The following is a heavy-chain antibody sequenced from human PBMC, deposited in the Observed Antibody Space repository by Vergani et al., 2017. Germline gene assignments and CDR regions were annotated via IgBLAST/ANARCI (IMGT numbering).Heavy chain of an antibody. D-gene: IGHD6-19*01. CDR1: GGSISSGSYY. V-gene: IGHV4-61*02. CDR3: ERDMAVAGFYDY. Sequence: QVQLQESGPGLVKPSQTLSLTCTVSGGSISSGSYYWSWIRQPAGKGLEWIGRIYTSGSTNYNPSLKSRVTISVDTSKNQFSLKLSSVTAADTAVYYCERDMAVAGFYDYWGQGTLVTVSS. CDR2: IYTSGST. J-gene: IGHJ4*02.